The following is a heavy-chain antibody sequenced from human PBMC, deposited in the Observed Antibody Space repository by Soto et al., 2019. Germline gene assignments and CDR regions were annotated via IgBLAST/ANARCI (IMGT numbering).Heavy chain of an antibody. CDR3: ARMNGDYYYYGMDV. D-gene: IGHD4-17*01. CDR1: GFSLSTSGMC. Sequence: GSGPTLVHPTQTLTLTCTFSGFSLSTSGMCVSWIRQPPGKALEWLALIDWDDDKYYSTSLKTRLTISKDTSKNQVVLTMTNMDPVDTATYYCARMNGDYYYYGMDVWGQGTTVTVSS. J-gene: IGHJ6*02. CDR2: IDWDDDK. V-gene: IGHV2-70*01.